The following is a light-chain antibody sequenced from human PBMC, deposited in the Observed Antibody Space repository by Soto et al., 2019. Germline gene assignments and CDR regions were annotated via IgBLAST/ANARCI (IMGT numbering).Light chain of an antibody. J-gene: IGKJ4*01. CDR1: QGISKY. CDR2: AVS. Sequence: DIQMNQSPSSLSASVGDRVTITCRASQGISKYLAWYQQKAGKVPTVLIYAVSTLQPGAPSRFSGSGSETDFTLTISSLQPEDVATYYCQKYNSAHLTFGGGTKVEIK. CDR3: QKYNSAHLT. V-gene: IGKV1-27*01.